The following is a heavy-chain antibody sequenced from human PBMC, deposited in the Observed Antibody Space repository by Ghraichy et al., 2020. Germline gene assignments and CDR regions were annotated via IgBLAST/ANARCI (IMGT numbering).Heavy chain of an antibody. CDR3: ATLVYGDSTFDY. CDR1: GYTLTELS. D-gene: IGHD4-17*01. Sequence: ASVKVSCKVSGYTLTELSMHWVRQAPGKGLEWMGGFDPEDGETIYAQKFQGRVTMTEDTSTDTAYMELSSLRSEDTAVYYCATLVYGDSTFDYWGQGTLVTVSS. J-gene: IGHJ4*02. CDR2: FDPEDGET. V-gene: IGHV1-24*01.